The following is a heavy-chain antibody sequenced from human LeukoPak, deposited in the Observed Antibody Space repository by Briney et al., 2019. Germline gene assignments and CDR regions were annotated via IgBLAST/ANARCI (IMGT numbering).Heavy chain of an antibody. CDR1: GFTFSSYG. CDR3: ARESSVPGVTFDY. D-gene: IGHD4-23*01. CDR2: ISSSSSTI. V-gene: IGHV3-48*01. J-gene: IGHJ4*02. Sequence: AGGSLRLSCAASGFTFSSYGMNWVRQAPGKGLEWVSYISSSSSTIYYADSVKGRFTISRDNAKNSLYLQMNSLRAEDTAVYYCARESSVPGVTFDYWGQGTLVTVSS.